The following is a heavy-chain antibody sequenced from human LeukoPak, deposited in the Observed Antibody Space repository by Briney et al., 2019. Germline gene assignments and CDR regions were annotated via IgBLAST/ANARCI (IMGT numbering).Heavy chain of an antibody. CDR3: ATVEADLTRRFDP. V-gene: IGHV1-24*01. CDR2: FDPEGGET. Sequence: WASVKVSCKVSGYTLTELSMHWVRQAPGKGLEWMGGFDPEGGETIYAQKFQGRVTMTEDTSTDTAYMELSSLRSEDTAVYYCATVEADLTRRFDPWGQGTLVTVSS. J-gene: IGHJ5*02. CDR1: GYTLTELS. D-gene: IGHD3-3*01.